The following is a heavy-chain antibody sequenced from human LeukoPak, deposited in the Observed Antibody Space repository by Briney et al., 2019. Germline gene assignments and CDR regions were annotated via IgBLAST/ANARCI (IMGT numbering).Heavy chain of an antibody. CDR1: GFTFSSYG. D-gene: IGHD1-26*01. J-gene: IGHJ4*02. CDR2: VNQDGNNK. Sequence: GGSLRLSCAASGFTFSSYGMHWVRQAPGKGLEWVANVNQDGNNKDYVESVKGRFTISRDNAKNSLYLQMNSLRAEDTAVYYCARILGGDEGADYWGQGTLVTVSS. CDR3: ARILGGDEGADY. V-gene: IGHV3-7*01.